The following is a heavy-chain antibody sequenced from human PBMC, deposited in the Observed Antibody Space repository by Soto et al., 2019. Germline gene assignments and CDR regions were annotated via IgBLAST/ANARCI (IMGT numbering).Heavy chain of an antibody. CDR3: ARRLYYDSSGFEGGGMDV. CDR2: IYYSGST. J-gene: IGHJ6*02. Sequence: PSETLALTCTVSGGSIISSSYYWGWIRQPPGKGLEWIGSIYYSGSTYYNPSLKSRVTISVDTSKNQFSLKLSSVTAADTAVYYCARRLYYDSSGFEGGGMDVWGQGTTVT. V-gene: IGHV4-39*01. CDR1: GGSIISSSYY. D-gene: IGHD3-22*01.